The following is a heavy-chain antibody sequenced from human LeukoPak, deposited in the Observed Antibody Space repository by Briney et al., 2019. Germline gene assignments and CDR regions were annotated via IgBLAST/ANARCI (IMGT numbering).Heavy chain of an antibody. CDR3: ARPAGSNWYYFGY. J-gene: IGHJ4*02. V-gene: IGHV3-7*01. CDR1: GFTFSNYW. D-gene: IGHD6-13*01. Sequence: GGSLRLSCAVSGFTFSNYWMSGVRQAPAKGLEGVAYINQDGSERYYVDSMEGRFTISRDNAKNSLYLQMNSLRVEDTAVYYCARPAGSNWYYFGYWGQGALVTVSS. CDR2: INQDGSER.